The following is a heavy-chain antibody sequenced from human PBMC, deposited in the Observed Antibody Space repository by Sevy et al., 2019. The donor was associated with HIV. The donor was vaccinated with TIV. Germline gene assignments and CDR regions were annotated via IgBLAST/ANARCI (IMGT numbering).Heavy chain of an antibody. V-gene: IGHV3-21*01. CDR3: ASGMGIVVVPAAMGGMDV. J-gene: IGHJ6*02. CDR2: ISSSSSYI. Sequence: GGSLRLSCAASGFTFSSYSMNWVRQAPGKGLEWVSSISSSSSYIYYADSAKGRFTISRDNAKNSLYLQMNSLRAEDTAVYYCASGMGIVVVPAAMGGMDVWGQGTTVTVSS. D-gene: IGHD2-2*01. CDR1: GFTFSSYS.